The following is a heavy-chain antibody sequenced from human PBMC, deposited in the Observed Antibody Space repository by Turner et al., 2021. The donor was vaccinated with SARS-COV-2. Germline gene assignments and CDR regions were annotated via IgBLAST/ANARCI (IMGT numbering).Heavy chain of an antibody. CDR3: AREYPWDTAMAHQGGGFDY. CDR2: ISYDGKNK. CDR1: GLTFSSSA. V-gene: IGHV3-30*04. Sequence: VQLVESGGARVQPGRSLTLSCASSGLTFSSSAMHWVRQGPAKGLDWVAVISYDGKNKFYADSVKGRFTMSRDNAKNTLYLQMNTLRAEDTAVYYCAREYPWDTAMAHQGGGFDYWGQGTLVTVSS. J-gene: IGHJ4*02. D-gene: IGHD5-18*01.